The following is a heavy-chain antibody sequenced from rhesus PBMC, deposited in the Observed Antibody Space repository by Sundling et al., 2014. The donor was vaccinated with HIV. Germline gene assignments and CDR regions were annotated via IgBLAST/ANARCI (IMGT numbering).Heavy chain of an antibody. V-gene: IGHV4-169*01. CDR2: IYGGGSYI. D-gene: IGHD1-44*01. CDR3: ARGLQKFDS. J-gene: IGHJ4*01. CDR1: GDSLNSNY. Sequence: QVQLQESGPGLVRPSETLSLTCAVSGDSLNSNYWTWIRQAPGKGMEWIGYIYGGGSYIDYSPSLKSRVTLSVDTSKNQFSLRLSSVTAADTAFYYCARGLQKFDSWGQGVLGHRLL.